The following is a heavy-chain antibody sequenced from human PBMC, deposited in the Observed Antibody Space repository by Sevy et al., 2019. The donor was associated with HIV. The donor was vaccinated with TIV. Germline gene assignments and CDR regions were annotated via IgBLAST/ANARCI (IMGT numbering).Heavy chain of an antibody. CDR2: IYYSGHI. CDR1: GGSITSLY. D-gene: IGHD1-26*01. V-gene: IGHV4-59*08. Sequence: SETLSLTCTVSGGSITSLYWNWIRQPPGKGLEWIANIYYSGHINYNPSLKTRFTLSLDTSTNQFSRRLSSVTAADTAMYYCAGENAWGRGYSWGQGTLVTVSS. CDR3: AGENAWGRGYS. J-gene: IGHJ4*02.